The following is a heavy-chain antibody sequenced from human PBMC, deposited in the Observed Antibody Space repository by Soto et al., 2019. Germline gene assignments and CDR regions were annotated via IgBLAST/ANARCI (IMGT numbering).Heavy chain of an antibody. CDR2: ISSRSYT. CDR3: ARAIGYALAI. V-gene: IGHV3-21*01. Sequence: VGSLRLCWAASGVKFGTSSGHWVRQTPGKGLEWVSSISSRSYTYYADSVKGRFTISRDNAKNSLYLQMNSLRAVDTAVYYCARAIGYALAIRRQRTTVTVS. CDR1: GVKFGTSS. J-gene: IGHJ3*02. D-gene: IGHD1-26*01.